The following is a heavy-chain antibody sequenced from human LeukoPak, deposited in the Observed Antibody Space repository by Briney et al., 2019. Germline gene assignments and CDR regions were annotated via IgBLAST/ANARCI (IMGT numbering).Heavy chain of an antibody. J-gene: IGHJ4*02. D-gene: IGHD2-15*01. Sequence: GGSQRLSCVGSGFTFCNYAMHWVRQAPGKGLEWVAVISYDAKYKYYSVSVKGRFTISRDNSRNTLYLEMSGLRSDDTGVYYCARGRVVPATRLDYWGRGTLVTVSS. CDR3: ARGRVVPATRLDY. CDR2: ISYDAKYK. CDR1: GFTFCNYA. V-gene: IGHV3-30*04.